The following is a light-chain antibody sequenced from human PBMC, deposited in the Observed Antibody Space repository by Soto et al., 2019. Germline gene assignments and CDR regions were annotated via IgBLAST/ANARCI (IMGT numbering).Light chain of an antibody. CDR3: LQHDSYPLT. J-gene: IGKJ4*01. CDR1: QGIRND. CDR2: AAS. Sequence: DIQMTQSPSSLSASLGERVTLTCRASQGIRNDLQWYQQKPGKAPKLLIYAASSLQSGVPSRFSGSGSGTEFTLTISNLQPEDVATYYCLQHDSYPLTFGGGTKVEIK. V-gene: IGKV1-17*02.